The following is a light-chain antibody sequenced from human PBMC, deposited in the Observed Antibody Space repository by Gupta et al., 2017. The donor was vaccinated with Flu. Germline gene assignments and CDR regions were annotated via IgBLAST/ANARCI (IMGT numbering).Light chain of an antibody. CDR3: AALDDSLNGPV. V-gene: IGLV1-44*01. Sequence: QSVLTQPPSASGTPGQRVTISCSGSSSNIGSNSVNWYQQLPRTAPRLLIYSNNRRPSGVPDRFSSSKSGTSASLAISGLQSEDEADYYCAALDDSLNGPVFGGGTKVTVL. CDR1: SSNIGSNS. J-gene: IGLJ2*01. CDR2: SNN.